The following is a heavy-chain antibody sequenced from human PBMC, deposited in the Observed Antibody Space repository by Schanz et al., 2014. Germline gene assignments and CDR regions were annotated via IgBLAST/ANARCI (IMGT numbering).Heavy chain of an antibody. V-gene: IGHV3-23*01. CDR2: ITGASDHI. CDR1: GFIFGSSV. Sequence: EVQLLESGGGLIQPGGSLRLSCAASGFIFGSSVMAWVRQAPGKGLEWVSGITGASDHIDYAESVKGRFTISRDNSKNTLYLQMNTRRAEDTAVYYCLAPDYGMDVWGQGTTVTVSS. CDR3: LAPDYGMDV. J-gene: IGHJ6*02.